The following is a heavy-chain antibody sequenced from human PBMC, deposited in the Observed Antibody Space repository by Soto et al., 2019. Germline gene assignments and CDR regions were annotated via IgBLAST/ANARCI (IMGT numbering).Heavy chain of an antibody. CDR1: GFTFSDYY. V-gene: IGHV3-11*01. D-gene: IGHD3-22*01. J-gene: IGHJ4*02. CDR3: ARDQGYYDSSGYFDF. CDR2: ISSSGSII. Sequence: NPGGSLRLSCAAPGFTFSDYYMSWTRQAPGKGLEWVSYISSSGSIIYYADSVKGRFTISRDNAKNLLYLQMNTLRAEDTAVYYCARDQGYYDSSGYFDFWGQGTLVTVSS.